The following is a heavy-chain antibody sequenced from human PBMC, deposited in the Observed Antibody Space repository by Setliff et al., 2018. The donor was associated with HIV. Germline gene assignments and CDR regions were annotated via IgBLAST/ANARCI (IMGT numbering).Heavy chain of an antibody. CDR3: ARDKWNDWIFGWFDP. Sequence: QPGGSLRLSCAASGFTFDIYWMSWVRQAPGKGLEWVANIKQDGSEKYYVDSVRGRFTISRDNTKNSLFLQMNNLRPEDTAVYYCARDKWNDWIFGWFDPWGQGTQVTVSS. CDR1: GFTFDIYW. J-gene: IGHJ5*02. CDR2: IKQDGSEK. D-gene: IGHD1-20*01. V-gene: IGHV3-7*03.